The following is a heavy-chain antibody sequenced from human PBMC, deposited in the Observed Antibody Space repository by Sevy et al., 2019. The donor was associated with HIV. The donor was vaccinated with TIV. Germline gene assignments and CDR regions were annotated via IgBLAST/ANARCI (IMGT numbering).Heavy chain of an antibody. J-gene: IGHJ4*02. CDR1: GFTFSDYY. CDR2: ISSSGSTI. V-gene: IGHV3-11*01. D-gene: IGHD5-12*01. CDR3: ARGTVEMATIYDY. Sequence: GGSLRLSCAASGFTFSDYYMSWIRQAPGKGLEWVSYISSSGSTISYADSVKGRFTISRDNAKNSLYLQMNSLRAEDTAVYYCARGTVEMATIYDYWGQGTLVTVSS.